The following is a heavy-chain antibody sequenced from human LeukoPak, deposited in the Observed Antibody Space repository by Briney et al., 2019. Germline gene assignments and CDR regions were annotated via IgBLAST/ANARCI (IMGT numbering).Heavy chain of an antibody. Sequence: ASVKVSCKASGYTFTSYGISWVRQAPGQGLEWMGWISAYNANTNYAQRLQGRVTMTTDTSTSTAYMELRSLRSDDTAVYYCARVGCSSTSCYFPDYWGQGTLVTVSS. CDR1: GYTFTSYG. CDR2: ISAYNANT. V-gene: IGHV1-18*01. D-gene: IGHD2-2*01. J-gene: IGHJ4*02. CDR3: ARVGCSSTSCYFPDY.